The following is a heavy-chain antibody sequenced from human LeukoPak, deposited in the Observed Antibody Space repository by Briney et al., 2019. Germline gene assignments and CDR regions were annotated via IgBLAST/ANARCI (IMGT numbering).Heavy chain of an antibody. J-gene: IGHJ5*02. CDR1: GYSISSGYY. V-gene: IGHV4-38-2*02. CDR3: ATDPASWFDP. Sequence: SETLSLTCAVSGYSISSGYYWGWIRQPPGKGLEWIGSINHSGSTFYNPSLKSRVTISIDTSKNQFSLKLSSVTAADTAVYYCATDPASWFDPWGHGTLVTVSS. CDR2: INHSGST.